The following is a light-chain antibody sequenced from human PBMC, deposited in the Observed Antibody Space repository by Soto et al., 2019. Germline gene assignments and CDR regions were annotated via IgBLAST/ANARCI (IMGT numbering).Light chain of an antibody. V-gene: IGKV3-11*01. Sequence: PGDRATLSCRASQSVSRYLAWYQQKPGQPPRLLIYDASKRATGVPARFSGSGSGTDFTLTISSLEPEDFAVYYCQQRSDWPLTFGGGTDVEI. J-gene: IGKJ4*01. CDR3: QQRSDWPLT. CDR1: QSVSRY. CDR2: DAS.